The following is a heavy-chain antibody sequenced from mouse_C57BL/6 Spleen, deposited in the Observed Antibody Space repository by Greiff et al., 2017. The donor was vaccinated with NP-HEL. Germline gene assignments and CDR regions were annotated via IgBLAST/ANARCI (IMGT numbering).Heavy chain of an antibody. J-gene: IGHJ2*01. CDR3: TTGYSSYFDY. D-gene: IGHD2-5*01. CDR2: IDPENGDT. CDR1: GFNIKDDY. V-gene: IGHV14-4*01. Sequence: VQLQQSGAELVRPGASVKLSCTASGFNIKDDYMHWVKQRPEQGLEWIGWIDPENGDTEYASKFQGKATITADTSSNTAYLQLSSLTSEDTAVYYCTTGYSSYFDYWGQGTTLTVSS.